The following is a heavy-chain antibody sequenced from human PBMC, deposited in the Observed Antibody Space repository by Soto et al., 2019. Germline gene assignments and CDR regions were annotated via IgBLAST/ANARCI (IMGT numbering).Heavy chain of an antibody. V-gene: IGHV6-1*01. CDR1: GDSVSIYSGA. CDR2: TYYRSKWYY. D-gene: IGHD3-22*01. CDR3: SNDHRDSLDY. J-gene: IGHJ4*02. Sequence: SQTLSLTCVISGDSVSIYSGARNWIRQSPSRGLEWLGSTYYRSKWYYDYAESVKSRIIISVDTYKNQFSLQLNSVTSEDAAVYYCSNDHRDSLDYWGQGTQVTVSS.